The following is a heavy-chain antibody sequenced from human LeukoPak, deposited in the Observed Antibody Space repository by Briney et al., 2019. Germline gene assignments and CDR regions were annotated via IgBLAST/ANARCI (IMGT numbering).Heavy chain of an antibody. CDR3: AGRDYGEDWFDP. V-gene: IGHV4-4*02. J-gene: IGHJ5*02. D-gene: IGHD4-17*01. CDR1: GGSISSSNW. Sequence: SGTLSLTCAVSGGSISSSNWWSWVRQPPGKGLEWIGEIYHSGSTNYNPSLKSRVTISVDTSKNQFSLKLSSVTAADTAVYYCAGRDYGEDWFDPWGQGTLVTVSS. CDR2: IYHSGST.